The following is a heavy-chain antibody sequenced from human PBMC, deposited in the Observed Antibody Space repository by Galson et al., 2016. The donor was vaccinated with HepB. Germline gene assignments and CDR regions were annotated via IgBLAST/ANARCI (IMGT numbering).Heavy chain of an antibody. CDR1: GFTFSNYA. V-gene: IGHV3-23*01. D-gene: IGHD6-19*01. Sequence: SLRLSCAASGFTFSNYAMTWVRQAPGKGLDWVSAISGSGHSTYYADSVKGRFTISRDNSKNTLFLEMNSLRVEDTAVYFCANGPQQWLVSYFDYWGQGTLVTVSS. CDR3: ANGPQQWLVSYFDY. CDR2: ISGSGHST. J-gene: IGHJ4*02.